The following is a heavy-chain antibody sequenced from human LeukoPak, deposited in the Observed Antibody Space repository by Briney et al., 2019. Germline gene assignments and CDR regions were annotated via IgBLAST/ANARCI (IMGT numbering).Heavy chain of an antibody. CDR1: GFTFSIYA. Sequence: GGSLRLSCAASGFTFSIYAMSWVRQAPGKGLEWVSAISGSGGTAYYADSVKGRFIISRDNSKNTLYLQMNSLRAEDTAVYYCAKKGYYDGSGYYMYYFDHWGQGTLVTVSS. J-gene: IGHJ4*02. CDR2: ISGSGGTA. D-gene: IGHD3-22*01. CDR3: AKKGYYDGSGYYMYYFDH. V-gene: IGHV3-23*01.